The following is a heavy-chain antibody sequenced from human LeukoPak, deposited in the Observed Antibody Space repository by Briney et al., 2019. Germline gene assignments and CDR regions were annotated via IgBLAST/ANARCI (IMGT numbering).Heavy chain of an antibody. CDR3: ARQIRITMVRGGDYYYYMDV. J-gene: IGHJ6*03. D-gene: IGHD3-10*01. CDR1: GYTFTGYY. Sequence: ASVKVSCKASGYTFTGYYMHWVRQAPGQGLEWMGIINPSGGSTSYAQKFQGRVTMTRDTSTSTVYMELSSLRSEDTAVYYCARQIRITMVRGGDYYYYMDVWGKGTTVTISS. CDR2: INPSGGST. V-gene: IGHV1-46*01.